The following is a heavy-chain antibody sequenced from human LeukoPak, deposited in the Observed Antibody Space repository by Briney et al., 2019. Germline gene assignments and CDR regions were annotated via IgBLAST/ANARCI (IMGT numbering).Heavy chain of an antibody. CDR1: GFTFSDYY. D-gene: IGHD2-15*01. CDR3: ARERASGYCSGGGCYGYFDY. V-gene: IGHV3-11*06. Sequence: GGSLRLSCAASGFTFSDYYMSWIRQAPGKGLEWVSYISSSSSYIYYADSVKGRFTISRDNAKNSLYLQFNSLRAEDTAVYYCARERASGYCSGGGCYGYFDYWGQGTLVIVSS. CDR2: ISSSSSYI. J-gene: IGHJ4*02.